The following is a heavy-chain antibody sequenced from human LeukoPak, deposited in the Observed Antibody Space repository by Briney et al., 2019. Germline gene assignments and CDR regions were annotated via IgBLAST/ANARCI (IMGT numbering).Heavy chain of an antibody. Sequence: GGSLRLSCAASGFTFSSYAVSWVRQAPGKGLEWVSAISGSGGSTYYADSVKGRFTISRDNSKNTLYLQMNSLRAEDTAVYYCANPWFGELLTHYYYGMDVWGQGATVTVSS. CDR2: ISGSGGST. CDR3: ANPWFGELLTHYYYGMDV. V-gene: IGHV3-23*01. CDR1: GFTFSSYA. J-gene: IGHJ6*02. D-gene: IGHD3-10*01.